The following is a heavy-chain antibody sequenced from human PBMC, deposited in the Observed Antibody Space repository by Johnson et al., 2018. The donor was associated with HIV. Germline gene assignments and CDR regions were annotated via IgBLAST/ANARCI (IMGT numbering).Heavy chain of an antibody. J-gene: IGHJ3*02. CDR3: SKDRSSWYRETNDAFDM. D-gene: IGHD6-13*01. CDR2: ISCDGNNK. V-gene: IGHV3-30*18. CDR1: GLIFST. Sequence: QVQLVESGGGVVQPGTSLRVSCAVSGLIFSTYYVRQAPGKGLEWVTLISCDGNNKNYADSVKGRFTMARDNTKNTLYLQMDSLRAEDKDVYYCSKDRSSWYRETNDAFDMWGQGTMVIVSS.